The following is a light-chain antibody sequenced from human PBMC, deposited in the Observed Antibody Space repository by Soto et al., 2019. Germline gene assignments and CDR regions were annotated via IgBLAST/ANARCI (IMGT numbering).Light chain of an antibody. V-gene: IGKV1-5*03. J-gene: IGKJ2*01. Sequence: DIQMTQSPSTLSASVGDRVTITCRASQTIGSLLAWYQQKAGRAPKRLIYKASTLESGVPSRFSGSRSGTEFTLTISSLQPDDFATYYCQHYNSDPPMYTFGQGTKLEI. CDR1: QTIGSL. CDR2: KAS. CDR3: QHYNSDPPMYT.